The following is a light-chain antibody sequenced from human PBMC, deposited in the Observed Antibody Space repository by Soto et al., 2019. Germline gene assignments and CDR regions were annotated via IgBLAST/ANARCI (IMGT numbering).Light chain of an antibody. CDR2: GAS. J-gene: IGKJ1*01. V-gene: IGKV3-20*01. CDR3: QQYVTSPRT. CDR1: QSLRATY. Sequence: EVVLTQSPDTLSLSPGGTATLSCRASQSLRATYVAWYQQRPGQAPRLLIYGASFRATGIPARFSGRGSGTDFTLSISRLEPEDFAVYYCQQYVTSPRTFGQGTKVDI.